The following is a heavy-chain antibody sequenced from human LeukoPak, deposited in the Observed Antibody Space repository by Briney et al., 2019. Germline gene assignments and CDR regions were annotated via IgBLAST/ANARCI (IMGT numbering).Heavy chain of an antibody. CDR2: VYYSGST. CDR1: GGSISSYY. J-gene: IGHJ6*03. D-gene: IGHD3-10*01. Sequence: SETLSLTCTVSGGSISSYYWSWIRQPPGKGLEWIGYVYYSGSTNYNPSLKSRVTISVDTSKNQFSLKLSSVTAADTAVYYCARGGSESYRNYYYMEVWGKGTTVTVSS. CDR3: ARGGSESYRNYYYMEV. V-gene: IGHV4-59*01.